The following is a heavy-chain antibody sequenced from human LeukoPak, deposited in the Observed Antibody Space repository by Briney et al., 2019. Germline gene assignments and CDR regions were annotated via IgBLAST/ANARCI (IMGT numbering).Heavy chain of an antibody. CDR1: GGSISSYY. CDR2: IYYSGST. J-gene: IGHJ4*02. D-gene: IGHD3-22*01. V-gene: IGHV4-59*01. CDR3: ARGEYYYDSSGYLD. Sequence: SETLSLTCTVSGGSISSYYWSWIRQPPGKGLEWIGYIYYSGSTNYNPSLKSRVTISVDTSRNQFSLKLSSVTAADTAVYYCARGEYYYDSSGYLDWGQGTLVTVSS.